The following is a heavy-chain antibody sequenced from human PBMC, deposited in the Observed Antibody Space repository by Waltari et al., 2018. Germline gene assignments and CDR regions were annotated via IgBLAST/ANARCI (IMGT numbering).Heavy chain of an antibody. CDR2: IYHSGST. Sequence: QVQLQESGPGLVKPSETLSLTCTVSGYSISSGYYWGWIRQPPGKGLEWIGSIYHSGSTYYNPSLKSQVTISVDTSKNQFSLKLSSVTAADTAVYYCARSLFGIVGATHFDYWGQGTLVTVSS. CDR1: GYSISSGYY. D-gene: IGHD1-26*01. J-gene: IGHJ4*02. V-gene: IGHV4-38-2*02. CDR3: ARSLFGIVGATHFDY.